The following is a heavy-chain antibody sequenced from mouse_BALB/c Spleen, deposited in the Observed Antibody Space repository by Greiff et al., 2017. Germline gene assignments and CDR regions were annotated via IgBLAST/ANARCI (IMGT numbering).Heavy chain of an antibody. CDR1: GFSLTGYG. CDR2: IWSGGST. J-gene: IGHJ2*01. D-gene: IGHD1-1*01. V-gene: IGHV2-4-1*01. CDR3: VRNRDYFGSSFDY. Sequence: VKLQESGPGLVKPSQSLSITCTVSGFSLTGYGVHWVRQSPGKGLEWLGVIWSGGSTDYKAAFISSLSIFKDNSKCHVFFKMISQQADDTAIYFCVRNRDYFGSSFDYWGQGTTLTVAS.